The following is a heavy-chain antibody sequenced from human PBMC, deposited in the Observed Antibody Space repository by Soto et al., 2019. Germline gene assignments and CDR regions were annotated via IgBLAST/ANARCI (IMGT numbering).Heavy chain of an antibody. D-gene: IGHD2-2*03. CDR2: IGGSYGAT. V-gene: IGHV3-23*01. Sequence: GGSLRLSCAASGFDFRNSAMSWVRQAPGKGLEWVSGIGGSYGATDYGDSVKGRFTISRDISKNTVYLQMNSLRAEDTAVYYCAKHGYCTSFTCFTYFNYWGLGTLVTVSS. J-gene: IGHJ4*02. CDR1: GFDFRNSA. CDR3: AKHGYCTSFTCFTYFNY.